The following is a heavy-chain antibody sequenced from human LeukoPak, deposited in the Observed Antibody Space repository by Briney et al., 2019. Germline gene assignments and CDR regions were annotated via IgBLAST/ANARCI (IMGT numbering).Heavy chain of an antibody. CDR1: GFSLSTYW. J-gene: IGHJ4*02. Sequence: PGGSLRLSCAASGFSLSTYWIHWVRHAPGKGLVWVSRINPDGSTTYYADSVKGRITISRDNAKNTLYLQMNSLRAEDTAVYYCVRGVADSYGQFDNWGQGTLVTVSS. CDR2: INPDGSTT. CDR3: VRGVADSYGQFDN. D-gene: IGHD3-10*01. V-gene: IGHV3-74*01.